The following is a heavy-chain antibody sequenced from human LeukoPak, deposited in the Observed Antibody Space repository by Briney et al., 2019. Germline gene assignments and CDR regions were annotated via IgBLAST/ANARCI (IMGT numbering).Heavy chain of an antibody. V-gene: IGHV1-2*06. CDR1: VYTFTAYY. J-gene: IGHJ5*02. CDR2: INPNSGGT. CDR3: ARDPCSSTSCYEAFDT. Sequence: GASVKVSRTASVYTFTAYYIHTVRQAPGQGREWVGRINPNSGGTHYEQRFQGRVTLTMDTSISATYRELSGLRSDDTAIYYCARDPCSSTSCYEAFDTWGKGALVTVSS. D-gene: IGHD2-2*01.